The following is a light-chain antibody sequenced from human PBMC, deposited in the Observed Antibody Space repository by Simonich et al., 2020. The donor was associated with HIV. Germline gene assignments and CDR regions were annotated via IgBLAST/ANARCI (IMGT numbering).Light chain of an antibody. CDR3: QQSSSLPFT. J-gene: IGKJ3*01. Sequence: EIVLTQSPDFQSVTPKEKVTITCRASQSIASSLNWYQQKPGQSPKLLIKYASQSISGVPSRFTGSGSGTDFTLTIKSLEAEDATTYYCQQSSSLPFTFGPGTKLEIK. V-gene: IGKV6-21*02. CDR2: YAS. CDR1: QSIASS.